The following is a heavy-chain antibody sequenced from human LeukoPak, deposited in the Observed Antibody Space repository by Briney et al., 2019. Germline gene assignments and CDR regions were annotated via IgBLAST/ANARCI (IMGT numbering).Heavy chain of an antibody. CDR3: ARGPGAATAEAFDI. CDR1: GGSISNYY. J-gene: IGHJ3*02. Sequence: SETLSLTCTVSGGSISNYYWSWIRQPAGKGLEWIGRIYASGSNNYNSSLKSRVTISVDTSKNQFSLRLSSVTAADTAEYYCARGPGAATAEAFDIWGQGTMVTVSS. V-gene: IGHV4-4*07. D-gene: IGHD2-15*01. CDR2: IYASGSN.